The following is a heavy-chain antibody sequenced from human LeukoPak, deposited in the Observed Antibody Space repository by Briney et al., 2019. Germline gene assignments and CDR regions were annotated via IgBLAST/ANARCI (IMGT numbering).Heavy chain of an antibody. CDR1: GFTFSSYW. CDR2: IKQDGSEK. J-gene: IGHJ5*02. V-gene: IGHV3-7*01. Sequence: GGSLRLSCAASGFTFSSYWMSWVRQAPGKGLEWVANIKQDGSEKYYVDSVKGRFTISRDNAKNSLYLQMNSLRAEDTAVYYCAREVIGYCSSTSCYRDNWFDPWGQGTLVTVSS. D-gene: IGHD2-2*03. CDR3: AREVIGYCSSTSCYRDNWFDP.